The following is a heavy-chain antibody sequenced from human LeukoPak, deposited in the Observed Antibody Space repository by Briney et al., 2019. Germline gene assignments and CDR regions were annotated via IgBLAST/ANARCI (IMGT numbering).Heavy chain of an antibody. V-gene: IGHV3-15*01. Sequence: GGSLRLSCAASGFTFSNAWMNWVRQAPGKGLEWVGRIKSKTDGGTTDYAAPVKGRFTISRDDPKNTLYLQMNSLKTEDTAVYYCTTEVGSSGYPDYWGQGTLVTVSS. CDR2: IKSKTDGGTT. D-gene: IGHD3-22*01. J-gene: IGHJ4*02. CDR1: GFTFSNAW. CDR3: TTEVGSSGYPDY.